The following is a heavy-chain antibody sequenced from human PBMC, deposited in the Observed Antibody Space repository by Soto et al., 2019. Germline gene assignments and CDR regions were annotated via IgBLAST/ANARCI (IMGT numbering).Heavy chain of an antibody. Sequence: GGSLRLSCAASGFTFTDSDMHWVRQASGKGLEWLGRVRSKTYSYATAYAASVKGRFTMSRDDSKNTAYLQMNSLTTDDTAVYYCTRHTLFNSGWDIFAYWGRGTLVTVSS. D-gene: IGHD6-19*01. CDR2: VRSKTYSYAT. CDR3: TRHTLFNSGWDIFAY. CDR1: GFTFTDSD. V-gene: IGHV3-73*01. J-gene: IGHJ4*02.